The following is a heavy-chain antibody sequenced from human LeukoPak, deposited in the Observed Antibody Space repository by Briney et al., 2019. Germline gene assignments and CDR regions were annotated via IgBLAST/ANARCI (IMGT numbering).Heavy chain of an antibody. CDR3: ARVRRDGYNYPLDY. CDR1: GGTFSSYA. D-gene: IGHD5-24*01. J-gene: IGHJ4*02. V-gene: IGHV1-69*05. CDR2: IVPIFGTA. Sequence: ASVEVSCKASGGTFSSYAISWVRQAPGQGLEWMGGIVPIFGTANYAQKFQGRVTITTDESTSTAYMELSSLRSEDTAVYYCARVRRDGYNYPLDYWGQGTLVTVSS.